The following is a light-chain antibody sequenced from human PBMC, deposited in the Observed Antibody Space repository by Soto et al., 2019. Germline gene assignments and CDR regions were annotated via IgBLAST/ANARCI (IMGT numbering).Light chain of an antibody. J-gene: IGLJ2*01. V-gene: IGLV1-40*01. CDR2: GYN. Sequence: QLVLTQPPSVSGAPGQRVTISCTGSSSNIGAGYDVHWYQQLPGTAPKLLVYGYNNRPSGVPDRFSVSKSGTSASLTITGLQTEDEADYYCQSYDSSLSAWVFGGGTKLTVL. CDR1: SSNIGAGYD. CDR3: QSYDSSLSAWV.